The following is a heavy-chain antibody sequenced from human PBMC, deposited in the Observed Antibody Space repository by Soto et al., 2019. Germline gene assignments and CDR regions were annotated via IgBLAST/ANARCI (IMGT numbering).Heavy chain of an antibody. CDR2: IYYDGSNK. V-gene: IGHV3-33*01. Sequence: GGSLRLSCAASGFTFSSYGMQWVRQAPGKGLEWVALIYYDGSNKYYADSVKGRFTISRDNSKNTLYLQMNSLRAEDTAVYYCARGVLRVTTQSQYYYYMDVWGKGTTVTVSS. CDR1: GFTFSSYG. D-gene: IGHD4-17*01. CDR3: ARGVLRVTTQSQYYYYMDV. J-gene: IGHJ6*03.